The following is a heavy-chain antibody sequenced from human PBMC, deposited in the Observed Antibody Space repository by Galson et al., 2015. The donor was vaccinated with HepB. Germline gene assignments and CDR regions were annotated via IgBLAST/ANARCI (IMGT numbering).Heavy chain of an antibody. J-gene: IGHJ4*02. CDR3: VRGYHGFDS. CDR1: GSTFSDHH. Sequence: SLRLSCAVSGSTFSDHHMDWVRQAPGKGLEWVGRTRPRANSYSTEYAASVRGRFTISRDDSKYSLFLQMNSLKTEDTAVYYCVRGYHGFDSWGQGTLVTVSS. CDR2: TRPRANSYST. D-gene: IGHD3-16*02. V-gene: IGHV3-72*01.